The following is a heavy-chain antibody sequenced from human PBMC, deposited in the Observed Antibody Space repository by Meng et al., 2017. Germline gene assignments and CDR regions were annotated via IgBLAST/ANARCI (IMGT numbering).Heavy chain of an antibody. D-gene: IGHD3-10*01. V-gene: IGHV3-33*01. CDR3: AREDVREAWFGELLGNDYYGMDV. CDR1: GFTFSSYG. Sequence: GESLKISCAASGFTFSSYGMYWVRQAPGKGLEWVAVIWYDGSNKYYADSVKGRFTISRDNSKNTLYLQMNSLRAEDTAVYYCAREDVREAWFGELLGNDYYGMDVWGQGTTVTVSS. CDR2: IWYDGSNK. J-gene: IGHJ6*02.